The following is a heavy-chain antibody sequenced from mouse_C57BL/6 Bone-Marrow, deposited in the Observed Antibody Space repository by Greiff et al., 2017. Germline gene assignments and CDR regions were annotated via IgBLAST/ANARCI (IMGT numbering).Heavy chain of an antibody. CDR1: GYTFTSYW. CDR3: ARSEGIWFAY. D-gene: IGHD3-3*01. CDR2: IDPSDSYT. V-gene: IGHV1-69*01. J-gene: IGHJ3*01. Sequence: VQLQQPGAELVMPGASVKLSCKASGYTFTSYWMHWVKQRPGQGLEWIGEIDPSDSYTNYNQKFKGKSTLTVDKSSSTAYMQLSSLTSEDSAVYYCARSEGIWFAYWGQGTLVTVSA.